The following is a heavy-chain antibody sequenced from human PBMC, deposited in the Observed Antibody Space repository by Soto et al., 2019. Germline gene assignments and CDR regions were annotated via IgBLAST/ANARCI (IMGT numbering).Heavy chain of an antibody. D-gene: IGHD4-17*01. CDR2: ISGSGVST. CDR1: GFTFSSYA. V-gene: IGHV3-23*01. Sequence: PGGSLRLSCAASGFTFSSYAMSWVRQAPGKGLEWVSAISGSGVSTYYADSVKGRFTISRDNSKNTLYLQMNGLGAEDRAVFYCVKENLRYGDYPLFAYWGQGPLVPVSS. J-gene: IGHJ4*02. CDR3: VKENLRYGDYPLFAY.